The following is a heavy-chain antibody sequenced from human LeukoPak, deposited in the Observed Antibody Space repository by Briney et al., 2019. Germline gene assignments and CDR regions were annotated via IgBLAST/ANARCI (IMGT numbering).Heavy chain of an antibody. D-gene: IGHD6-19*01. V-gene: IGHV3-23*01. CDR1: GFTFSSYS. Sequence: SGGSLRLSCAASGFTFSSYSMNWVRQAPGKGLEWVSTISGSGGNTYYAESVKGRFTISRDNSKNTLYLQMNSLRAEDTAVYYCAKELSGWYHYYYGMDVWGQGTTVTVSS. CDR2: ISGSGGNT. CDR3: AKELSGWYHYYYGMDV. J-gene: IGHJ6*02.